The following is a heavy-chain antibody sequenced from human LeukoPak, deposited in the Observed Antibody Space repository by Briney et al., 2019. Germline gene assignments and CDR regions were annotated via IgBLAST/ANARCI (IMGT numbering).Heavy chain of an antibody. CDR2: IYYSGST. CDR1: GRSISSYY. Sequence: SETLSLTCTVSGRSISSYYWTWIRQPPGNGLEWNGYIYYSGSTNYNPSLKSRVTISVDTSKNQLSLKLRSVTAADTAVYYCAAVTMIVEGRAWFDPWGQGTLVTVSS. CDR3: AAVTMIVEGRAWFDP. D-gene: IGHD3-22*01. J-gene: IGHJ5*02. V-gene: IGHV4-59*01.